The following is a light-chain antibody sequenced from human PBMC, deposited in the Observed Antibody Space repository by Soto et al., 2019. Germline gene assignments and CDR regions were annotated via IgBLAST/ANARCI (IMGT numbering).Light chain of an antibody. J-gene: IGLJ2*01. V-gene: IGLV1-51*01. Sequence: QSVLTQPPSVSAAPGQKVTISCSGSSSNIGSNYVSWYQQLPGTAPKLLIYDNNERPSGIPDRFSGSKSGTSATLGITGLQTGDEADYYCATWDYSLSAWVFGGGTKLTVL. CDR1: SSNIGSNY. CDR2: DNN. CDR3: ATWDYSLSAWV.